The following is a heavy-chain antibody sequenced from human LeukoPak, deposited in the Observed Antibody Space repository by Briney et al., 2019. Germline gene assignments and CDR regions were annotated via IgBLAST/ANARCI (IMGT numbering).Heavy chain of an antibody. CDR2: INPVGGVT. CDR3: ARDAMTSVTTSPYYFDY. J-gene: IGHJ4*02. CDR1: GYIFTNYY. Sequence: ASVKVSCKASGYIFTNYYLYWVRQAPGQGLEWMGVINPVGGVTTYAQRFQGRVTMTRDTSTSTVYMELSSLRSQDTAVYYCARDAMTSVTTSPYYFDYWGQGTLVTVSS. D-gene: IGHD4-17*01. V-gene: IGHV1-46*01.